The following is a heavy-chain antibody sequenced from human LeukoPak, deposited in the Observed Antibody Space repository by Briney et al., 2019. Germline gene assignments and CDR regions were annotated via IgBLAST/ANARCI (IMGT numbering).Heavy chain of an antibody. CDR3: ARGVNTYLWFGGDYMDV. CDR2: MNPNSGNT. V-gene: IGHV1-8*03. D-gene: IGHD3-16*01. CDR1: GYTFTSYD. J-gene: IGHJ6*03. Sequence: ASVRVSCKAPGYTFTSYDINWVRQATGQGLEWMGWMNPNSGNTGYAQKFQGRVTITRNTSISTAYMELSSLRSEDTAVYYCARGVNTYLWFGGDYMDVWGKGSTVTVSS.